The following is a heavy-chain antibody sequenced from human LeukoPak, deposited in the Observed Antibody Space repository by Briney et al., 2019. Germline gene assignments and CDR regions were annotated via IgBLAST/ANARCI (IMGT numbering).Heavy chain of an antibody. J-gene: IGHJ4*02. CDR3: ARDRIKGRDSSFDY. Sequence: ASVKVSCKASGYTFTSYDINWVRQATGQGLEWMGWMNPNSGNTGYAQKFQGRVTMTRNTSISTAYMELSSLRPEDTAVYYCARDRIKGRDSSFDYWGQGTLVTVSS. D-gene: IGHD1-26*01. CDR2: MNPNSGNT. V-gene: IGHV1-8*01. CDR1: GYTFTSYD.